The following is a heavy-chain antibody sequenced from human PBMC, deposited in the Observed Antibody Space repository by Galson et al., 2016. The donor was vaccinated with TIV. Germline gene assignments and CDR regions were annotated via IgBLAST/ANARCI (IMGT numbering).Heavy chain of an antibody. D-gene: IGHD3-3*01. CDR3: ARVPTKTFDFWSGYDNSFCMDG. CDR1: GYTLSSYS. CDR2: ISGYNGNK. J-gene: IGHJ6*03. Sequence: SCKASGYTLSSYSISWVRQAPGQGLEWLGWISGYNGNKNYAQKFQGRVTMTTDTSTSTAYMELRSLRSDDTAVYYCARVPTKTFDFWSGYDNSFCMDGWGKGTTVIVSS. V-gene: IGHV1-18*01.